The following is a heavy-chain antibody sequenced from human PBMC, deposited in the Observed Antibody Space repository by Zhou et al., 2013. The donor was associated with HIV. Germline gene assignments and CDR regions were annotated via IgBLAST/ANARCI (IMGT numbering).Heavy chain of an antibody. CDR3: ATRGYCSGGSCSYYYYYMDV. V-gene: IGHV1-69*04. J-gene: IGHJ6*03. CDR1: GGTFSSYA. CDR2: IIPILGIA. D-gene: IGHD2-15*01. Sequence: QVQLVQSGAEVKKPGSSVKVSCKASGGTFSSYAISWVRQAPGQGLEWMGRIIPILGIANYAQKFQGRVTITADKSTSTAYMELSSLRSEDTAVYYCATRGYCSGGSCSYYYYYMDVWGKGDHGHRLL.